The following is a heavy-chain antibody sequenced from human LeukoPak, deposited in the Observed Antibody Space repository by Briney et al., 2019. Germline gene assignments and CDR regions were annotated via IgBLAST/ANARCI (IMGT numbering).Heavy chain of an antibody. CDR2: IKQDGREK. CDR3: ARDLLTGPGMDV. CDR1: GFTFSSYW. J-gene: IGHJ6*02. V-gene: IGHV3-7*01. D-gene: IGHD3-9*01. Sequence: GGSLRLSCAASGFTFSSYWMSWVRQAPGKGLEWVANIKQDGREKYYVDSVKGRFTNSRDNAENSLYLQMNSLRAEDTAVYYCARDLLTGPGMDVWGQGTTVTVS.